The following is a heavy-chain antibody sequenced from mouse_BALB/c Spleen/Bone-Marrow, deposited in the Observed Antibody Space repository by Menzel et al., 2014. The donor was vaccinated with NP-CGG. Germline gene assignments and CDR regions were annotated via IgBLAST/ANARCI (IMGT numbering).Heavy chain of an antibody. CDR1: GYSFTSYY. CDR3: ARRGNWGYAMDY. J-gene: IGHJ4*01. V-gene: IGHV1-66*01. CDR2: IFPGSGNI. D-gene: IGHD2-1*01. Sequence: QVQLQQSGPELVKPGASVKISCEASGYSFTSYYIHWVKQRPGQGLEWIGWIFPGSGNIKYNEKFKGEATLTADTSSSTAYMRPSSLTSEDSAVHFCARRGNWGYAMDYGGQGTSVTVSS.